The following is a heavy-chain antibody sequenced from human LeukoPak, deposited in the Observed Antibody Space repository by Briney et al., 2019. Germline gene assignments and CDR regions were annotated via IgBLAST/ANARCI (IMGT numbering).Heavy chain of an antibody. J-gene: IGHJ4*02. CDR3: ARDLGYYYDSSGYYRTTTDY. V-gene: IGHV3-21*01. CDR1: GFTFSSYS. CDR2: ISSSGSYI. Sequence: PGGSLRLSCAASGFTFSSYSMNWVRQAPGKGLEWVSSISSSGSYIYYADSVKGRFTISRDNAKNSLYLQMNSLRAEDTAVYYCARDLGYYYDSSGYYRTTTDYWGQGTLVTVSS. D-gene: IGHD3-22*01.